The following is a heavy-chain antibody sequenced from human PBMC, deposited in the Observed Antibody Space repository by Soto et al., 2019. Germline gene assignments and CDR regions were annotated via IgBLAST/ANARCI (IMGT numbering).Heavy chain of an antibody. CDR2: IIPIVHTA. CDR3: SMSTMLHSFDP. D-gene: IGHD2-8*01. CDR1: GGTFRSNG. Sequence: QVQPVQSGAEVQKPGSSVKVSCKASGGTFRSNGISWVRQAPGQGLEWLGAIIPIVHTASYAQTCRGRVTIPAEESTTTAYMELSSLRSDDTAVYYCSMSTMLHSFDPLGQGTLGSVSS. V-gene: IGHV1-69*01. J-gene: IGHJ5*02.